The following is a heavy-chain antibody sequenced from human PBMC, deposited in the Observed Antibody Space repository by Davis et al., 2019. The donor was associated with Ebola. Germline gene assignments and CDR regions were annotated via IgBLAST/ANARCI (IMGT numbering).Heavy chain of an antibody. J-gene: IGHJ4*01. CDR1: GFTFSAYW. Sequence: GESLKISCAASGFTFSAYWMTWVRQAPGKGLGWVSAIGGSDGRTYYADSAKGRFTISRDNSKNTLYLQMNSLTSDDTAVYYCAKGGNSWSRFDYWGRGTLVTVSA. CDR3: AKGGNSWSRFDY. V-gene: IGHV3-23*01. D-gene: IGHD6-13*01. CDR2: IGGSDGRT.